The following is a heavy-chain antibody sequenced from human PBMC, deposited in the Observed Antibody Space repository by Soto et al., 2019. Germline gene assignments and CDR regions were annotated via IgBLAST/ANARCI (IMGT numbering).Heavy chain of an antibody. V-gene: IGHV4-34*01. CDR2: INHSGST. D-gene: IGHD2-2*01. CDR1: GGSFSGYY. J-gene: IGHJ6*02. Sequence: SETLSLTCAVYGGSFSGYYWSWIRQPPGKGLEWIGKINHSGSTNYNPSLTSRVTISVDTSKNQFSLKLSSVTAADTAVYYCARSRLAIVPAAMRVNYYYDMDVWGQGTTVTVSS. CDR3: ARSRLAIVPAAMRVNYYYDMDV.